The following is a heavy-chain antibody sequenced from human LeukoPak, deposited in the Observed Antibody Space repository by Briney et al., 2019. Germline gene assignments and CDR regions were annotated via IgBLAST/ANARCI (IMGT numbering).Heavy chain of an antibody. Sequence: SETLSLTCTVSGGSISSYYWSWIRQPPGKGLEWIGYIYYSGSTNYNPSLTSRVTISVDTSKNQFSLKLSSVTAADTAVYYCASALIRPNWFDPWGQGTLVTVSS. V-gene: IGHV4-59*01. J-gene: IGHJ5*02. CDR2: IYYSGST. CDR1: GGSISSYY. CDR3: ASALIRPNWFDP.